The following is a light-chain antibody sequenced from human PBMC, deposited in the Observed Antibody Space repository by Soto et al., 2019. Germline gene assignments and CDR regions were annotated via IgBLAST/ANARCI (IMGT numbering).Light chain of an antibody. CDR1: SSDVGGYNY. CDR3: SSYVAGGKLV. Sequence: QSALTQPRSVSGSPGQSVTISCTGTSSDVGGYNYVSWYQQQPGKVPKLMISEVTKRPSGVPDRFSGSKSGNTASLTVSGLRAEDEADYYCSSYVAGGKLVFGGGTKVTVL. CDR2: EVT. V-gene: IGLV2-11*01. J-gene: IGLJ2*01.